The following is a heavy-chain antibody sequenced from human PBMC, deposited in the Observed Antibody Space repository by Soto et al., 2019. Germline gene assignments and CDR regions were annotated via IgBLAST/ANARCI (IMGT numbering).Heavy chain of an antibody. J-gene: IGHJ4*02. CDR1: GFTFSSYG. CDR3: AREGYCTNGVCYLPFDY. D-gene: IGHD2-8*01. V-gene: IGHV3-33*01. Sequence: GGSLRLSCAASGFTFSSYGMHWVRQAPGKGLEWVAVIRYDGSNKYYADSVKGRFTISIDNSKNTLYLKMNSLRAEDTAVYYCAREGYCTNGVCYLPFDYWGQGTLVTVSS. CDR2: IRYDGSNK.